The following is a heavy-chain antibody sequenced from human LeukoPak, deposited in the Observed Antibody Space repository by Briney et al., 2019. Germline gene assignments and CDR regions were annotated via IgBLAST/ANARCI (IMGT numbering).Heavy chain of an antibody. D-gene: IGHD4-17*01. CDR2: INPNSGGT. J-gene: IGHJ4*02. CDR3: ARDNGDYWFDY. Sequence: ASVKVSCKAPGYTFTGNYMHWVRQAPGQGLEWMGWINPNSGGTNYAQKFQGRVTMTRDTSISTTYMELTRLRSDDTAVYYCARDNGDYWFDYWGQGTLVTVSS. CDR1: GYTFTGNY. V-gene: IGHV1-2*02.